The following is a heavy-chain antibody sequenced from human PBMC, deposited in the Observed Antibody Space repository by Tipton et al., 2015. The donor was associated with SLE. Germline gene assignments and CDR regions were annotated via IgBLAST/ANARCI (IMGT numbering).Heavy chain of an antibody. V-gene: IGHV4-38-2*01. CDR1: GYSIRSGHY. D-gene: IGHD6-19*01. CDR2: IYYSGTT. J-gene: IGHJ4*02. Sequence: GLVKPSETLSLTCAVSGYSIRSGHYWGWIRQPPGKGLEWIGTIYYSGTTYYNPSLESRVTISADTSKNQVSLKLNSVTAADTAVYYCASQQWLVRFDYWGQGALVTVSS. CDR3: ASQQWLVRFDY.